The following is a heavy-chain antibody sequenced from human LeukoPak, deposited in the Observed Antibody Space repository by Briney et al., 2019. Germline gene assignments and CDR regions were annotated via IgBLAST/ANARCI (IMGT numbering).Heavy chain of an antibody. V-gene: IGHV4-30-4*08. CDR1: GGSISSGDYY. CDR2: IYYSGST. J-gene: IGHJ4*02. CDR3: ARETHEYSSSYTDYFDY. D-gene: IGHD6-6*01. Sequence: SQTLSLTCTVSGGSISSGDYYWSWIRQPPGKGLEWIGYIYYSGSTYYNPSLKSRVTISVDTSKNQFSLKLSSVTAADTAVYYCARETHEYSSSYTDYFDYWGQGTLVTVSS.